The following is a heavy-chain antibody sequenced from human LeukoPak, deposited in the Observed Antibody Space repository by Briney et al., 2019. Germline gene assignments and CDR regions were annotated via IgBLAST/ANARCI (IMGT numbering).Heavy chain of an antibody. CDR3: VKDMKIKAAGYYFDY. V-gene: IGHV3-30*18. J-gene: IGHJ4*02. D-gene: IGHD6-13*01. CDR2: IANDRRDK. Sequence: PGGSLRLSCAASGFTFSDYGMHWVRQAPGKGLEWVAVIANDRRDKKYADSVRGRFTISRDNSKNTVYLQMNSLRAEDTAVFYCVKDMKIKAAGYYFDYWGQGTLVTVSS. CDR1: GFTFSDYG.